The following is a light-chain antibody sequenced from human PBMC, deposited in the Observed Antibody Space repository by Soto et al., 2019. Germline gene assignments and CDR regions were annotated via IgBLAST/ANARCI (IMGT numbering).Light chain of an antibody. V-gene: IGKV1-5*01. J-gene: IGKJ4*01. CDR1: QRISTW. CDR2: DAS. Sequence: DIQMTQSPSTLSASVGDGVTITCRASQRISTWLAWYQQKPGKAPKLLISDASSLETGVPSRFSGSGSGTDFTLTISRLEPEDFAVYYCQQYGSSPPLSFGGGTKVDI. CDR3: QQYGSSPPLS.